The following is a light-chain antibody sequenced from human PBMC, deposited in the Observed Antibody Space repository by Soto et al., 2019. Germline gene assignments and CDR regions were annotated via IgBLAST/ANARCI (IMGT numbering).Light chain of an antibody. Sequence: DIQMTQSPSSLSASVGDRVTITCRASQSISIYLNWYQQXXXXAPNLLIYDASSLQSGVPSRFSXSGSGTDXTLTISNLQPEDLATYYCQHSYNTPPAFGQGTKVEIK. J-gene: IGKJ1*01. CDR3: QHSYNTPPA. CDR1: QSISIY. CDR2: DAS. V-gene: IGKV1-39*01.